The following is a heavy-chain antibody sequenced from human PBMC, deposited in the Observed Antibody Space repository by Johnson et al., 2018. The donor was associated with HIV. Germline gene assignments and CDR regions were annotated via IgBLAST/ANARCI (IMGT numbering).Heavy chain of an antibody. CDR2: IGTAGDT. CDR1: GFTFSSFD. V-gene: IGHV3-13*01. Sequence: EVQLVESGGGLVQPGGSLRLSCAASGFTFSSFDMHWVRQATGKGLEWVSAIGTAGDTYYPGSVKGRFTISRENAKNTLYLQMNSLKAEDTAVYYCARVKDPDAFDIWGQGTMVTVSS. CDR3: ARVKDPDAFDI. J-gene: IGHJ3*02.